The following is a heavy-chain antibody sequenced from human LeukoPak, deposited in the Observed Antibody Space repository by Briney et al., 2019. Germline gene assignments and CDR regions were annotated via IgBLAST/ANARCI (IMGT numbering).Heavy chain of an antibody. D-gene: IGHD2-8*01. CDR1: GYTFTSYG. CDR3: ARVRGCTNGVCFRNWFDP. V-gene: IGHV1-18*01. J-gene: IGHJ5*02. CDR2: ISAYNGNT. Sequence: ASVKVSCKASGYTFTSYGISWVRQAPGQGLEWMGWISAYNGNTNYAQKPQGRVTMTTDTSTSTAYMELRSLRSDDTAVYYCARVRGCTNGVCFRNWFDPWGQGTLVTVSS.